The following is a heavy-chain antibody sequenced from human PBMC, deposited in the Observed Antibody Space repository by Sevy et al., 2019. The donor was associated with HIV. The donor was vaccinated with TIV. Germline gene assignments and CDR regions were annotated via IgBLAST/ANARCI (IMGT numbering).Heavy chain of an antibody. CDR2: ISAYNGNT. Sequence: ASVKVSCKASGHTFTSYGISWVRQAPGQGLEWMGWISAYNGNTNYAQKLQGRVTMTTDTSTSTAYMEVRSLRSDDTAVYYCARARSEMYYYDSSGYSYYFDYWGQGTLVTVSS. D-gene: IGHD3-22*01. CDR1: GHTFTSYG. J-gene: IGHJ4*02. V-gene: IGHV1-18*01. CDR3: ARARSEMYYYDSSGYSYYFDY.